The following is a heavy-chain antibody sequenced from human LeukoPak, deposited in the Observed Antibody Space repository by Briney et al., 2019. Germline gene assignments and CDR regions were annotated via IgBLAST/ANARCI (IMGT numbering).Heavy chain of an antibody. V-gene: IGHV4-59*01. D-gene: IGHD6-13*01. CDR1: GGSISSYY. Sequence: PSETLSLTCTVSGGSISSYYWSWIRQPPGKGLEWIGYIYYSGSTNYNPSLKSRVTISVDTSKNQFSLKLSSLTAADTAVYYCARTGGIAAAWGQGTLVTVSS. CDR3: ARTGGIAAA. J-gene: IGHJ4*02. CDR2: IYYSGST.